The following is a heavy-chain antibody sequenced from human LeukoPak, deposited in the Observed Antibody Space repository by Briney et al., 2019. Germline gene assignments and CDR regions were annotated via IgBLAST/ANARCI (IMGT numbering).Heavy chain of an antibody. Sequence: ASVKVSCKASGYTFTSYYMHWVRQAPGQGLEWMGIINPSGGSTSYAQKFQGRVTTTRDMSTSTVYMELSSLRSEDTAVYYCARPLSPMMDAFDIWGQGTMVTVSS. CDR2: INPSGGST. CDR1: GYTFTSYY. J-gene: IGHJ3*02. CDR3: ARPLSPMMDAFDI. V-gene: IGHV1-46*01. D-gene: IGHD3-22*01.